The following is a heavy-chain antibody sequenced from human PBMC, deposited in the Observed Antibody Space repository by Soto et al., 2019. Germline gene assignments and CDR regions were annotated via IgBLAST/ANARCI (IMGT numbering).Heavy chain of an antibody. CDR3: ARLAGGEGSGYDFWSGYFQDFPQSYYYYYGMDV. V-gene: IGHV3-53*01. CDR1: GFTVSSNY. Sequence: GGSLRLSCAASGFTVSSNYMSWVRQAPGKGLEWVSVIYSGGSTYYADSVKGRFTISRDNSKNTLYLQMNSLRAEDTAVYYCARLAGGEGSGYDFWSGYFQDFPQSYYYYYGMDVWGQGTTVTVSS. J-gene: IGHJ6*02. CDR2: IYSGGST. D-gene: IGHD3-3*01.